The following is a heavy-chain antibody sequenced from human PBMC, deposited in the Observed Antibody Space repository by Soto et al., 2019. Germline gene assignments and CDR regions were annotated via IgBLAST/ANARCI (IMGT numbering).Heavy chain of an antibody. CDR3: ARVRGSTPYYDFWSAEFDY. CDR2: IYYSGST. D-gene: IGHD3-3*01. CDR1: GGSISSVDYY. Sequence: SETLSLTCTVSGGSISSVDYYWSWIRQTPGKGLEWIGYIYYSGSTYYNPSLKSRVTISVDTSKSQFSLKLSSVTAADTAVYYCARVRGSTPYYDFWSAEFDYWGQGTLVTVSS. J-gene: IGHJ4*02. V-gene: IGHV4-30-4*01.